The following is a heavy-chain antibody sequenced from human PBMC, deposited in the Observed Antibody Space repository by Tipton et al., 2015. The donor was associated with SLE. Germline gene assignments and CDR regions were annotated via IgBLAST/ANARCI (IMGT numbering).Heavy chain of an antibody. CDR1: GGSFSGYY. D-gene: IGHD5-18*01. CDR2: INHSGST. V-gene: IGHV4-34*01. Sequence: TLSLTCAVYGGSFSGYYWSWIRQPPGKGLEWIGEINHSGSTNYNPSLKSRVTISVDTSKNQCSLKLSSVTAADTAVYYCARGVYSYVYYFDYWGQGTLVTVSS. J-gene: IGHJ4*02. CDR3: ARGVYSYVYYFDY.